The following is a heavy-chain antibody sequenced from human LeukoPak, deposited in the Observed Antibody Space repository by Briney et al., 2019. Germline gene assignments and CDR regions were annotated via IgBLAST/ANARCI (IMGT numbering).Heavy chain of an antibody. V-gene: IGHV3-9*01. CDR3: ANAIRGYYDSSGYYDY. CDR2: ISWNSGSI. Sequence: GRSLRLSCAASGFTFDDYAMHWVRQAPGKGLEWVSGISWNSGSIGYADPVKGRFTISRDNAKNSLYLQMNSLRAEDTALYSCANAIRGYYDSSGYYDYWGEGTLVTVSS. J-gene: IGHJ4*02. D-gene: IGHD3-22*01. CDR1: GFTFDDYA.